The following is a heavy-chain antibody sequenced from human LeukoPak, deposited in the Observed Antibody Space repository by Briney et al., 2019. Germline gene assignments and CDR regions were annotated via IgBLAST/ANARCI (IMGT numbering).Heavy chain of an antibody. CDR3: AKEAPYYDFWSGYRPAHGMDV. Sequence: GGYLTLSCAASGFTFDYYAMHWVRQAPGKGLEWVSGISWNSGSIGYADSVKGRFTISRDNAKNSLYLQMNSLRAEDTALYYCAKEAPYYDFWSGYRPAHGMDVWGQGTTVTVSS. CDR2: ISWNSGSI. D-gene: IGHD3-3*01. CDR1: GFTFDYYA. V-gene: IGHV3-9*01. J-gene: IGHJ6*02.